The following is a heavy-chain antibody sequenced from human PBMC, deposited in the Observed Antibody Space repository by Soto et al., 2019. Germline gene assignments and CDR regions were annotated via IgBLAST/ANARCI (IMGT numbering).Heavy chain of an antibody. CDR2: IYYSGST. J-gene: IGHJ6*03. CDR3: ARIVGAAAGTFLILSSRDYYMDV. V-gene: IGHV4-59*01. Sequence: SETLSLTCTVSGGSISSYYWSWIRQPPGKGLEWIGYIYYSGSTNYNPSLKSRVTLSVDTSKNQFSLKLSSVTAADTAVYYCARIVGAAAGTFLILSSRDYYMDVWGKGTTVTVSS. D-gene: IGHD6-13*01. CDR1: GGSISSYY.